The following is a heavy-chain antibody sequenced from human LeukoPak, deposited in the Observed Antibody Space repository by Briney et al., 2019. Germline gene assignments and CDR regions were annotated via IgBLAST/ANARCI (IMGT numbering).Heavy chain of an antibody. CDR1: GFTFSSYE. CDR3: VKDVSQYKQLVPDWFDP. CDR2: ISSSGSTI. Sequence: GGSLRLSCAASGFTFSSYEMNWVRQAPGKGLEWVSYISSSGSTIYYPDSVKGRFTISRDNSKNTLFLQMNSLRAEDTAVYYCVKDVSQYKQLVPDWFDPWGQGTLVTVSS. V-gene: IGHV3-48*03. J-gene: IGHJ5*02. D-gene: IGHD5/OR15-5a*01.